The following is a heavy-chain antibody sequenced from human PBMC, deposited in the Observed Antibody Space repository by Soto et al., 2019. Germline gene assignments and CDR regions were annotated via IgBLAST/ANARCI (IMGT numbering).Heavy chain of an antibody. CDR1: GFTFSTSW. Sequence: GGSLRLSCAASGFTFSTSWMTWIRQAPGKGLEWVANIKEDGSQKNYADSVKGRFTISRDNAENSLYLQMDSLRAEDTAVYYCAREGGLVGYTSSFDYWGRGTLVTVSS. CDR3: AREGGLVGYTSSFDY. J-gene: IGHJ4*02. CDR2: IKEDGSQK. D-gene: IGHD1-26*01. V-gene: IGHV3-7*03.